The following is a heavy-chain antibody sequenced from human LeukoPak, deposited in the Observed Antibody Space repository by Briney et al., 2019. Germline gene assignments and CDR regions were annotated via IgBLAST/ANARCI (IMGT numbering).Heavy chain of an antibody. D-gene: IGHD3-22*01. CDR3: TREAYYYDSSGYFENDY. CDR1: GFTFGDYA. V-gene: IGHV3-49*03. Sequence: GGSLRLPCTASGFTFGDYAMSWFRQAPGKGLEGVGFIRSKAYGGTTEYAASVKGRFTISRDDSKSIAYLQMNSLKTEDTAAYHCTREAYYYDSSGYFENDYWGQGTLVTVSS. J-gene: IGHJ4*02. CDR2: IRSKAYGGTT.